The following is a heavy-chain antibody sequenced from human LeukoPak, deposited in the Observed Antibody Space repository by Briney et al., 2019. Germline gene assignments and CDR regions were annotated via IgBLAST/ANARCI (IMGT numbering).Heavy chain of an antibody. J-gene: IGHJ2*01. D-gene: IGHD3-16*02. CDR2: ISGSGGST. CDR3: AKAGNSALRLGELSLHGSWVSYWYFDL. Sequence: GGSLRLSCAASGFTFSSYAMSWVRQAPGKGLEWVSAISGSGGSTYYAGSVKGRFTISRDNSKNTLYLQMNSLRAEDTAVYYCAKAGNSALRLGELSLHGSWVSYWYFDLWGRGTLVTVYS. CDR1: GFTFSSYA. V-gene: IGHV3-23*01.